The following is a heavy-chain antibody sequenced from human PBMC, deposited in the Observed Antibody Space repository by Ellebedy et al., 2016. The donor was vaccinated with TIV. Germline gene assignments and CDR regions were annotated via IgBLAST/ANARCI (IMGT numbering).Heavy chain of an antibody. CDR2: INPNSGGT. V-gene: IGHV1-2*02. Sequence: AASVKVSCKASAYRFTYNYIHWVRQAPGQGLKWVGWINPNSGGTNYAQKFQGRVIMTGDTSISTAYMELNRLTSDDTAVYFCARDRFGVPLRYADYWGQGTLVAVSS. CDR3: ARDRFGVPLRYADY. CDR1: AYRFTYNY. J-gene: IGHJ4*02. D-gene: IGHD3-16*01.